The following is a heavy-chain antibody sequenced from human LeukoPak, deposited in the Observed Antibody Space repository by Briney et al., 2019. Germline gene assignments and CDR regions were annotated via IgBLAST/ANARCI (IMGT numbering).Heavy chain of an antibody. CDR1: GGSFSGYY. CDR3: ARAQSDDAFDI. CDR2: INHSGST. J-gene: IGHJ3*02. V-gene: IGHV4-34*01. D-gene: IGHD4-11*01. Sequence: SETLSLTCAVYGGSFSGYYWSWIRQPPGKGLEWIGEINHSGSTNYNPSLKSRVTISVDTSKNQFSLKLSSVTAADTAVYYCARAQSDDAFDIWGQGTMVTVSS.